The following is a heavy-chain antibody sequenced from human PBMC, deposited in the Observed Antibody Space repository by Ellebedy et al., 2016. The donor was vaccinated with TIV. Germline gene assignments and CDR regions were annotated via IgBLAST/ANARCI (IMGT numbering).Heavy chain of an antibody. J-gene: IGHJ4*02. Sequence: ASVKVSCKASGYTFTNYGISWVRQAPGQGLEWMGWISADNGNTNYAQKFQGRVTMTTDTSTSTAYMELRSLRSDDTAVYYCARQEYYDFWSGYRNSTFDYWGQGTLVTVSS. CDR2: ISADNGNT. CDR1: GYTFTNYG. V-gene: IGHV1-18*04. D-gene: IGHD3-3*01. CDR3: ARQEYYDFWSGYRNSTFDY.